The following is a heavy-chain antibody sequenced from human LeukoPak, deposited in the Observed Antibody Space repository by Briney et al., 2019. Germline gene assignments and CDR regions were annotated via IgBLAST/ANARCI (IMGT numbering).Heavy chain of an antibody. V-gene: IGHV3-48*02. J-gene: IGHJ4*02. Sequence: PGGSLRLSCAASGFTFENHGMNWVRQAPGKGLEWVSYISSSTSTIYYADSVKGRFTISRDNAKNSLYLQMNSLRDEDTAVYYCARDPDNSYYYDSSGYYGFDYWGQGTLVTVSS. CDR1: GFTFENHG. D-gene: IGHD3-22*01. CDR3: ARDPDNSYYYDSSGYYGFDY. CDR2: ISSSTSTI.